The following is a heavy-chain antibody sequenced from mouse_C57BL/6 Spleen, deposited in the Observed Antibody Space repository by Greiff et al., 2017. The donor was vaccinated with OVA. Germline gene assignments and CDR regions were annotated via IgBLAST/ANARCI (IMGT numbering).Heavy chain of an antibody. CDR1: GYSFTGYY. D-gene: IGHD3-2*02. J-gene: IGHJ3*01. CDR2: INPSTGGT. Sequence: VQLQQSGPELVKPGASVKISCKASGYSFTGYYMNWVKQSPEKSLEWIGEINPSTGGTTYNQKFKAMATLTVDKSSSTAYMQLKSLTSEDSAVYYCARREANGWFAYWGQGTLVTVSA. V-gene: IGHV1-42*01. CDR3: ARREANGWFAY.